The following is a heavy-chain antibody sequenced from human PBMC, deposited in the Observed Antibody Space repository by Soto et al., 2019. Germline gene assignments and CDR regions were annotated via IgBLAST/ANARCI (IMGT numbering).Heavy chain of an antibody. Sequence: SETLSLTCAVSGGSISSSNWWSWVRQPPGKGLEWIGEIYHSGSTNYNPSLKSRVTISVDKSKNQFSLKLSSVTAADTAVYYCARDLXRYCSSTSCYRYNWFDPWGQGTLVTVSS. CDR1: GGSISSSNW. CDR2: IYHSGST. D-gene: IGHD2-2*02. J-gene: IGHJ5*02. V-gene: IGHV4-4*02. CDR3: ARDLXRYCSSTSCYRYNWFDP.